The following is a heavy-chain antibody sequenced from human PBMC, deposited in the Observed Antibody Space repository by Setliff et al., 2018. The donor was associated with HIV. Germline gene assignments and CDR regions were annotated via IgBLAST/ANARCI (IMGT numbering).Heavy chain of an antibody. CDR2: INAGNGNT. V-gene: IGHV1-3*01. J-gene: IGHJ4*02. CDR3: ARRTDYSDSSGYYYCFDY. CDR1: GYTFTSYS. Sequence: GASVKVSCKASGYTFTSYSMYWVRQAPGQRLEWMGWINAGNGNTKYSQKFQGGVTITRDTSASTAYMELSSLRYEDTAVYYCARRTDYSDSSGYYYCFDYWGQGTLVTVS. D-gene: IGHD3-22*01.